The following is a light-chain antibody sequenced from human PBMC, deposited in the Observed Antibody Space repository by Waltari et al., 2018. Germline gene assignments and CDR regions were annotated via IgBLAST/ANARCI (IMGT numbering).Light chain of an antibody. J-gene: IGKJ1*01. CDR3: QQYGSSPET. CDR1: QSVSCSY. Sequence: ELVLTHSPGTLSSSPGERATLSCRARQSVSCSYLAWYQQKPGQAPRLLIYGASSRATGIPDRFSGRGSGTDFTLTISRLEPEDFAVYYCQQYGSSPETFGQGTKVEIK. CDR2: GAS. V-gene: IGKV3-20*01.